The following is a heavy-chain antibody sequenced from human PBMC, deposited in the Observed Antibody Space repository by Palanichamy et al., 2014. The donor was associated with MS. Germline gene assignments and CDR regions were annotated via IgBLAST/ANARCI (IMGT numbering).Heavy chain of an antibody. CDR1: GFTFSNYG. J-gene: IGHJ4*02. D-gene: IGHD4-23*01. CDR2: VSGSDAST. V-gene: IGHV3-23*01. Sequence: EVQLLESGGDLVQPGGSLRLSCAASGFTFSNYGMSWVRQAPGKGLEWVSSVSGSDASTYYADSVNGRFTISRDNSKNTLFLQMNSLRAEDTAVYHCARDLYGSNDYWGQGTLVTVSS. CDR3: ARDLYGSNDY.